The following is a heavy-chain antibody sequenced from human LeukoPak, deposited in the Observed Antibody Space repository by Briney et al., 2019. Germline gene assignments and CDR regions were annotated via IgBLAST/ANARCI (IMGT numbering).Heavy chain of an antibody. CDR2: IYTSGST. Sequence: SETLSLTCTVSGGSISSYYWSWIRQPAGKGLEWIGRIYTSGSTNYNPSLKSRVTISVDTSKNQFSLKLTSVTAADTAVYYCARYSYGGSYFDYWGQGTLVTVSS. CDR3: ARYSYGGSYFDY. D-gene: IGHD5-18*01. J-gene: IGHJ4*02. CDR1: GGSISSYY. V-gene: IGHV4-4*07.